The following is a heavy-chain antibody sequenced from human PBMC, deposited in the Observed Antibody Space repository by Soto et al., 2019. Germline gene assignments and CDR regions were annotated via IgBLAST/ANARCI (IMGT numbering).Heavy chain of an antibody. CDR3: ASHYYDSSGYYYVPGVY. Sequence: SETLSLTCTVSGGSISSGGYYWSWIRQHPGKGLEWIGYIYYSGSTYYNPSLKSRVTISVDTSKNQFSLKLSSVTAADTAVYYCASHYYDSSGYYYVPGVYWGQGTLVTVSS. J-gene: IGHJ4*02. D-gene: IGHD3-22*01. CDR2: IYYSGST. V-gene: IGHV4-31*03. CDR1: GGSISSGGYY.